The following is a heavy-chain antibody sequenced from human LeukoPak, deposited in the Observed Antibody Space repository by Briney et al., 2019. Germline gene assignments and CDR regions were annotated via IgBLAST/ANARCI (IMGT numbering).Heavy chain of an antibody. V-gene: IGHV1-3*01. CDR3: ARDQYDTWSRRGNFDS. Sequence: ASVKVSCKASGYTFTTYPIHWVRQAPGQRLEWMGWINAGSGDTKYSHNFQGRVTISRDTSASTAYMELSSLRVEDTAVFYCARDQYDTWSRRGNFDSWGQGTLVIVSS. CDR2: INAGSGDT. J-gene: IGHJ4*02. CDR1: GYTFTTYP. D-gene: IGHD3-3*01.